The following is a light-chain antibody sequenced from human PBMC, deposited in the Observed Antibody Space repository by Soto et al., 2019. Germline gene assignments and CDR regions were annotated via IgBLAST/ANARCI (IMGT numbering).Light chain of an antibody. CDR3: SSYTDRNNLV. Sequence: ALTQSPSASGSPGQSVTISCTGTSSDIGGYDSVSWYQQHPGKAPKVMIYDVSKRHSGVPDRFSGCKSGNTASLTVSALQAEDEADYYCSSYTDRNNLVFGTGTKVTVL. CDR2: DVS. V-gene: IGLV2-8*01. J-gene: IGLJ1*01. CDR1: SSDIGGYDS.